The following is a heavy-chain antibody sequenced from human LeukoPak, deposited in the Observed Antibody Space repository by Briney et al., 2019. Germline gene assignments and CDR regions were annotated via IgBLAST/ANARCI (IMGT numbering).Heavy chain of an antibody. CDR2: ISGSGDKT. J-gene: IGHJ4*02. Sequence: GGPLRLSCAASGFSFSSYGMSLVRQAPGKGLEWVSAISGSGDKTHYADSVKGRLTISRDNSKNTLYLQMNSLRAEDTAVYYCAKSHYYDSSGYYLPFDYWGQGTLVTVSS. CDR1: GFSFSSYG. D-gene: IGHD3-22*01. CDR3: AKSHYYDSSGYYLPFDY. V-gene: IGHV3-23*01.